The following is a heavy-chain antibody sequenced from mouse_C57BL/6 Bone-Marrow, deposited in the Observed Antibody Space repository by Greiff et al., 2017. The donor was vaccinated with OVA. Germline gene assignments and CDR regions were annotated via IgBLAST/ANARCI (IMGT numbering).Heavy chain of an antibody. CDR3: TREKDYGYGFSY. J-gene: IGHJ2*01. Sequence: VQLQQSGAELVRPGASVTLSCKASGYTFTDYDMHWVKQTPVHGLEWIGAIDPETGGTAYTQKFKGKAILTADKSSSTAYMELRSLTSEDSAVYYCTREKDYGYGFSYWGQGTTLTVSS. CDR2: IDPETGGT. D-gene: IGHD2-2*01. CDR1: GYTFTDYD. V-gene: IGHV1-15*01.